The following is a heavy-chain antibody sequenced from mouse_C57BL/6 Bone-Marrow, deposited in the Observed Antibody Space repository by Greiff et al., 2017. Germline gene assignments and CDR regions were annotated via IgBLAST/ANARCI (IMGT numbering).Heavy chain of an antibody. CDR1: GYAFSTYW. V-gene: IGHV1-80*01. CDR3: ARDWDYFDD. Sequence: QVQLKESGAELVKPGASVKISCKVSGYAFSTYWMNWVKQRPGQGLEWIGQIYPGDGDTNYNGKFKGKAPLTADKASSTAYMQLSSLTSVDSAVYFCARDWDYFDDWGQGTTLTVSA. J-gene: IGHJ2*01. D-gene: IGHD4-1*01. CDR2: IYPGDGDT.